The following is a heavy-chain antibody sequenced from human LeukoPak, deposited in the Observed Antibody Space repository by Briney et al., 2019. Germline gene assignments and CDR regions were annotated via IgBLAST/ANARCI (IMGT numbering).Heavy chain of an antibody. D-gene: IGHD4-17*01. Sequence: PSETLSLTCTVSGDSISSGGYYWSWIRQPAGKGLEWIGRTFTNGSTNYNPSLKSRVTISVDTSKNQFSLKLSSETAADTAVYYCARGRDDYGDSAYNWFDPWGQGTLVTVSS. CDR3: ARGRDDYGDSAYNWFDP. CDR2: TFTNGST. CDR1: GDSISSGGYY. J-gene: IGHJ5*02. V-gene: IGHV4-61*02.